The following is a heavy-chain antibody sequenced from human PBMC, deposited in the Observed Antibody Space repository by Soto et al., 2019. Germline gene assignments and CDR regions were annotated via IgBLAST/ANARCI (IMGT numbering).Heavy chain of an antibody. CDR2: INPSGGST. V-gene: IGHV1-46*01. Sequence: QVQLVQSGAEVKKPGASVKVSCKASGYSLTSYYMHWVRQAPGQGLEWMGLINPSGGSTSYAQKFQGRVTMARDTSTSTVYMELSSLRSEDTAVYYCASEYSSSSGYGMDVWGQGTTVTVSS. J-gene: IGHJ6*02. CDR3: ASEYSSSSGYGMDV. D-gene: IGHD6-6*01. CDR1: GYSLTSYY.